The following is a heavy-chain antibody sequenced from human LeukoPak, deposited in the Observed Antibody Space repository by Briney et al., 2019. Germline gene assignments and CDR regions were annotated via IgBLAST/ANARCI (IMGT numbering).Heavy chain of an antibody. V-gene: IGHV1-46*01. CDR2: INPSGGST. Sequence: ASVRVSCKASGYTFTSYYMHWVRQAPGQGLEWMGIINPSGGSTSYAQKFQGRVTMTRDTSTSTVYMELSSLRSEDTAVYYCAREWYSYDSSPPSYSYYGMDGCGQGTTVTVSS. J-gene: IGHJ6*02. D-gene: IGHD3-22*01. CDR1: GYTFTSYY. CDR3: AREWYSYDSSPPSYSYYGMDG.